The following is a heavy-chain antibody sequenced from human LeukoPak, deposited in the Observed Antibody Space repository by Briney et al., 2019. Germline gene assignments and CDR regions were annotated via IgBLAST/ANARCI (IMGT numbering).Heavy chain of an antibody. CDR3: AKGGSPTVATWFDY. CDR1: GFTFDDYA. V-gene: IGHV3-9*01. J-gene: IGHJ4*02. D-gene: IGHD2-15*01. Sequence: GGSLRLSCAASGFTFDDYAMHWVRQAPGKGLEWVSGISWNSGSIGYADSVKGRFTISRDNAKNSLYLQMNSLRAEDTALYYCAKGGSPTVATWFDYWGQGTLVTVSS. CDR2: ISWNSGSI.